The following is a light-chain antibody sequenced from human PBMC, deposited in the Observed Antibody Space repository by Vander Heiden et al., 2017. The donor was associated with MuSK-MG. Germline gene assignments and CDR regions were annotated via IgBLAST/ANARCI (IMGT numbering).Light chain of an antibody. CDR2: GNS. Sequence: QSVLTPPPSVSGAPGQRVTISCTGSNSNIGAGYDVHWYQQLPGTAPKLLISGNSNRPSGVPDRFSGSKSGTSASLAITGLQAEDEADYYCQSYDISLSVPLVFGGGTRLTVL. CDR3: QSYDISLSVPLV. CDR1: NSNIGAGYD. J-gene: IGLJ2*01. V-gene: IGLV1-40*01.